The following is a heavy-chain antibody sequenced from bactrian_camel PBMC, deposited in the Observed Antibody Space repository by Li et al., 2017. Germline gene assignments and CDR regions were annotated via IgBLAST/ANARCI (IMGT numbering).Heavy chain of an antibody. V-gene: IGHV3S9*01. D-gene: IGHD3*01. CDR2: IDSDGST. CDR3: AAHTERCYGGLSYWSDFGY. Sequence: VQLVESGGGSVQSGGSLRLSCAASGYTYSTYCMGWFRKVTGKEREGVAVIDSDGSTTYAASVKGRFTISQDNAKSTLYLQMNSLKPEDSPMYYCAAHTERCYGGLSYWSDFGYWGQGTQVTVS. J-gene: IGHJ6*01. CDR1: GYTYSTYC.